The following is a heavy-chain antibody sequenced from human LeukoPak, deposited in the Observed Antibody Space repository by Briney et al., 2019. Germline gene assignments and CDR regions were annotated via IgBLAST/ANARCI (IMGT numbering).Heavy chain of an antibody. D-gene: IGHD5-24*01. CDR3: AKDRDGYNFPGY. V-gene: IGHV3-33*06. CDR1: GFTFSSYG. CDR2: IWYDGSKK. Sequence: GGSLRLSCAASGFTFSSYGMHWVRQAPGKGLEWVAVIWYDGSKKYYADSVKGRFTISRHNSKNTLYLQMNSLRAEDTAVYYCAKDRDGYNFPGYWGQGTLVTVSS. J-gene: IGHJ4*02.